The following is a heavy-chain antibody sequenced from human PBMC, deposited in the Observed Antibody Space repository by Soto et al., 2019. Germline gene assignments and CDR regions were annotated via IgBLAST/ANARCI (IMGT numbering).Heavy chain of an antibody. J-gene: IGHJ4*02. V-gene: IGHV4-59*11. CDR3: ARANWYSEY. D-gene: IGHD7-27*01. CDR1: GGSINNHY. CDR2: IYYTGST. Sequence: SETLSLTCTVSGGSINNHYWSWIRQPPGKGLEWIGYIYYTGSTNYNPSLKSRVTMSVDTSKNQFSLNLTSLTAADTAICYCARANWYSEYWGQGTLHMVSS.